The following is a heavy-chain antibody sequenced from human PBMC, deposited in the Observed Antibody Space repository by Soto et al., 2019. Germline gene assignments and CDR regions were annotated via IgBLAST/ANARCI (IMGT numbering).Heavy chain of an antibody. CDR3: AKDEYWESHFYYFMDL. D-gene: IGHD3-16*01. Sequence: QVQLVESGGGVVEPGRSLRLSCAASGFTFSSYAMHWVRQAPGKGLEWVAVISHDGSITYYSDSVKGRFTMSRDNSNNTLFPQMSSLRSEDTAIYYCAKDEYWESHFYYFMDLWGRGTTVTVSS. CDR1: GFTFSSYA. V-gene: IGHV3-30*15. CDR2: ISHDGSIT. J-gene: IGHJ6*03.